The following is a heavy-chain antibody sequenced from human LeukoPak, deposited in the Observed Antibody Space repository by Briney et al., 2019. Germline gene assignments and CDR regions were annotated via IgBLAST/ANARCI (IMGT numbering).Heavy chain of an antibody. J-gene: IGHJ6*02. V-gene: IGHV3-7*01. CDR1: GFTFSSYW. D-gene: IGHD6-19*01. Sequence: PGGSLRLSCAASGFTFSSYWMSWVRQAPGKGLEWVANIKQDGSEKYYVDSVKGRFTISRDNAKNSLYLQMNSLRAEDTAVYYCARDRGSGWSYYYYYGMDVWGQGTTVTVSS. CDR3: ARDRGSGWSYYYYYGMDV. CDR2: IKQDGSEK.